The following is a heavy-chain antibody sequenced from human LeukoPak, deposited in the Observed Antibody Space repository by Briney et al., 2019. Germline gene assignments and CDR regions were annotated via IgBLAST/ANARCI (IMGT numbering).Heavy chain of an antibody. CDR2: IYYSGST. V-gene: IGHV4-61*08. D-gene: IGHD6-19*01. Sequence: SETLSLTCTVSGGSISSGDYYWSWIRQPPGKGLEWIGYIYYSGSTNYNPSLKSRVTISVDTSKNQFSLKLSSVTAADTAVYYCARDQAGPYSSGWHYFDYWGQGTLVTVSS. J-gene: IGHJ4*02. CDR3: ARDQAGPYSSGWHYFDY. CDR1: GGSISSGDYY.